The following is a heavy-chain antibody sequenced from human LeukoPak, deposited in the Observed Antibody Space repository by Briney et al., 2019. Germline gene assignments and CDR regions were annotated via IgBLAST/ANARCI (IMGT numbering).Heavy chain of an antibody. CDR2: INSGGSST. J-gene: IGHJ5*02. CDR3: ARGITIFGVDAGAAHKNNWFDP. D-gene: IGHD3-3*01. V-gene: IGHV3-74*01. CDR1: GFTFSTYW. Sequence: GGSLRLSCAASGFTFSTYWMHWVRQAPGKGLVWVSHINSGGSSTTYADSVKGRFTISRDNAKNTLYLQMNSLRAEDTAVYYCARGITIFGVDAGAAHKNNWFDPWGQGTLVTVSS.